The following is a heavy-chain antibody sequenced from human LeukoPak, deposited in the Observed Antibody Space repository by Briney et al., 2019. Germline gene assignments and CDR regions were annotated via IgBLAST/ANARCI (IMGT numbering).Heavy chain of an antibody. CDR1: GFTFSCYA. V-gene: IGHV3-23*01. Sequence: GGSLRLSCAASGFTFSCYAMSWVRQAPGKGLEWVSAISGGGGSTYYADSVKGRFTISRDNSKNTLYLQMNSLRAEDTAVYYCAKEEVESGYRDDAFDIWGQGTMVTVSS. J-gene: IGHJ3*02. CDR3: AKEEVESGYRDDAFDI. D-gene: IGHD3-3*01. CDR2: ISGGGGST.